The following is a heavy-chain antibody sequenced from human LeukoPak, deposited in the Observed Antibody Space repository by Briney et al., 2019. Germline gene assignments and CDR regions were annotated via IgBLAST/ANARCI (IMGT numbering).Heavy chain of an antibody. CDR3: ARGSLLEWSALIDF. CDR1: GGSISSGGYY. CDR2: INHSGST. J-gene: IGHJ4*02. V-gene: IGHV4-39*07. Sequence: SETLSLTCTVSGGSISSGGYYWRWLRQPPGKGLEWIGEINHSGSTNYNPSLKSRVTISVSRSKNQFSLKLTSVTAADTAVYYCARGSLLEWSALIDFWGQGTLVTVSS. D-gene: IGHD3-3*01.